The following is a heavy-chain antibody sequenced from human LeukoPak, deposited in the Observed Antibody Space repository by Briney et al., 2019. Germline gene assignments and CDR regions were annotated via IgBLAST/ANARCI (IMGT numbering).Heavy chain of an antibody. V-gene: IGHV1-69*13. CDR2: IIPIFGTA. CDR1: GGTFSSYA. D-gene: IGHD3-22*01. Sequence: ASVKVSCKASGGTFSSYAISWVRQAPGQGLEWMGGIIPIFGTANYAQKFQGRVTITADESTSTAYMELSSLRSEDTAVYYCARAPSPYDSSGYYLHWGQGTPVTVSS. CDR3: ARAPSPYDSSGYYLH. J-gene: IGHJ4*02.